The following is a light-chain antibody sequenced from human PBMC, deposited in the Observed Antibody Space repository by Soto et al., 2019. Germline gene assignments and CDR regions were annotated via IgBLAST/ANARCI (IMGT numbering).Light chain of an antibody. CDR1: QSVSSSY. J-gene: IGKJ1*01. Sequence: EVVLTQSPGTLSLSPGERVTLSCRASQSVSSSYLAWYQQKPGQAPRLLIYGASTRATGIPDRFSGSGSGTDFTLTISRLEPEDFAVYYCQQYGSSLWTFGQATKV. V-gene: IGKV3-20*01. CDR2: GAS. CDR3: QQYGSSLWT.